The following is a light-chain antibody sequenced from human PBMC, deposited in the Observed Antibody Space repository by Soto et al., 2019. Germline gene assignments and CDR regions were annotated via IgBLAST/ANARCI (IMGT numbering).Light chain of an antibody. V-gene: IGKV3-15*01. CDR1: QSLSSN. Sequence: EIVVTVSPATLAVSTGERATLSCRASQSLSSNLAWYQQKPGQAPRLLIYGASTRATGIPARFSGSGSGTEFTLTISSLQSEDFAVYYCQQYNNWPLWTFGQGTKVDIK. CDR3: QQYNNWPLWT. J-gene: IGKJ1*01. CDR2: GAS.